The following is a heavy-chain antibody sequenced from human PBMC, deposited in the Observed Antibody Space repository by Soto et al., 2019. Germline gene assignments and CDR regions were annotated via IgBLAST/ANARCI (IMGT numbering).Heavy chain of an antibody. CDR1: GFTVSTNS. CDR2: IYSGGST. D-gene: IGHD3-22*01. V-gene: IGHV3-66*01. Sequence: DGQLVESGGGLVQPGGSLRLSCVVSGFTVSTNSMSWVRQAPGKGLEWVSIIYSGGSTYYADSVKGRFTISRDNSKNMLYLQMNSVRAEDTAVYYWAGEATMGRLVVMTGYWGEGTLVTVSS. J-gene: IGHJ4*02. CDR3: AGEATMGRLVVMTGY.